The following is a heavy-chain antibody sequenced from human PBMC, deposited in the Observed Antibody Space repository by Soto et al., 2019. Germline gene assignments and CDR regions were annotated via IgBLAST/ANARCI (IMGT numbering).Heavy chain of an antibody. CDR3: ARIYYTSRGPTKYRAFDF. CDR1: GFTLSDYS. V-gene: IGHV3-7*01. D-gene: IGHD3-22*01. J-gene: IGHJ3*01. Sequence: PGGSLRLSCAASGFTLSDYSMGWVRQSPGKGLEGVATIKQDGGEEDYVDSVKGRLTISRDNAKNSLYLQMNSLRAEDTAVYYCARIYYTSRGPTKYRAFDFWGQGTMVTVSS. CDR2: IKQDGGEE.